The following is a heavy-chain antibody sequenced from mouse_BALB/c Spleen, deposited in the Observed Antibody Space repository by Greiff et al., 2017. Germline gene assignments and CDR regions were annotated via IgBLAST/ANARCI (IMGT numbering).Heavy chain of an antibody. D-gene: IGHD2-2*01. V-gene: IGHV1S34*01. CDR2: ISCYNGAT. CDR1: GYSFTSYY. CDR3: ARSYGYGYAMDY. J-gene: IGHJ4*01. Sequence: LVKTGASVKISCKASGYSFTSYYMHWVKQSHGKSLEWIGYISCYNGATSYNQKFKGKATFTVDTSSSTAYMQFNSLTSEDSAVYYCARSYGYGYAMDYWGQGTSVTVSS.